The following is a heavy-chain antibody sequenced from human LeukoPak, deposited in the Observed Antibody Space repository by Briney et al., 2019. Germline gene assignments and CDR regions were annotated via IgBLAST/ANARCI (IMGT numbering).Heavy chain of an antibody. CDR2: ISPNGDST. J-gene: IGHJ4*02. CDR1: GFTFNIHA. CDR3: ARDWVTYYFDY. V-gene: IGHV3-23*01. Sequence: GGSLRLSCAASGFTFNIHAMTWARQAPGRGLEWVSVISPNGDSTFYADSVKGRFTISRDNSKNMVFLQMDSLRAEDTAVYYCARDWVTYYFDYWGQGILVTVSS. D-gene: IGHD4-23*01.